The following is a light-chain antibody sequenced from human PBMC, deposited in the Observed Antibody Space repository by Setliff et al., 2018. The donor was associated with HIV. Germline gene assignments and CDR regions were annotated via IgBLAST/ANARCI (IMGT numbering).Light chain of an antibody. CDR1: FSSLGRNT. CDR2: ANF. J-gene: IGLJ1*01. V-gene: IGLV1-44*01. CDR3: AAWDDSLNGYV. Sequence: QSALAQPPSASGTPGQRVTISCSGSFSSLGRNTVNWYQQLPGTAPKLLIFANFQRPSGVPDRFSGSKSGTSASLVISGLQFEDESEYYCAAWDDSLNGYVFGTGTKVTVL.